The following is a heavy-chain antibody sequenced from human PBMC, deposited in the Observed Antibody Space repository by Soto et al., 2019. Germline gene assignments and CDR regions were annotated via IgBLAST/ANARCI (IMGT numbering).Heavy chain of an antibody. D-gene: IGHD6-19*01. CDR1: GFTFSSHG. CDR3: AKELGKWLLLSSGFDP. Sequence: QVQLVESGGGVVQPGRSLRLSCAASGFTFSSHGMHWVRQAPGKGLEWVAVISYDGSNKYYADSVKGRFTISRDNSKNTLYLQMNSLRAEDTAVYYCAKELGKWLLLSSGFDPWGQGTLVTVSS. CDR2: ISYDGSNK. V-gene: IGHV3-30*18. J-gene: IGHJ5*02.